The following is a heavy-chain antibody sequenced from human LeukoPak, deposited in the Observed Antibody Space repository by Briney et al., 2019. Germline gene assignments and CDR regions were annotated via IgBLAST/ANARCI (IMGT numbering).Heavy chain of an antibody. Sequence: SETLSLTCAVYGGSFSSYYWSWLRQPAGKGLEWIGRIYTSGSTNYNPSLKSRVTMSVDTSKNQFSLKLSSVTAADTAVYYCARDLVGYNYGIFDYWGQGTLVTVSS. J-gene: IGHJ4*02. CDR3: ARDLVGYNYGIFDY. V-gene: IGHV4-59*10. CDR1: GGSFSSYY. D-gene: IGHD5-18*01. CDR2: IYTSGST.